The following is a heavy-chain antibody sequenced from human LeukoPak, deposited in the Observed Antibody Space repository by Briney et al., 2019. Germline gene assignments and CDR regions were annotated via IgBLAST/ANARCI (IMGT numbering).Heavy chain of an antibody. CDR1: GFTFSDYY. V-gene: IGHV3-11*01. CDR3: ARGDIVVVPAAIRGYYFDY. Sequence: PGGSLRLSCAASGFTFSDYYMSWIRQAPGKGLEWVSYISSSGSTIYYADSVKGRFTISRDNAKNSLYLQMNSLRAEDTAVYYCARGDIVVVPAAIRGYYFDYWGQGTLVTVSS. D-gene: IGHD2-2*02. J-gene: IGHJ4*02. CDR2: ISSSGSTI.